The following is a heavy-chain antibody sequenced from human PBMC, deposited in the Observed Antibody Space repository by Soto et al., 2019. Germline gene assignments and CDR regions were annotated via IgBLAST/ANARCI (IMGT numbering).Heavy chain of an antibody. D-gene: IGHD3-22*01. Sequence: QVQLVQSGAEVKKPGASVKVSCKAFGFIFNNYAISWVRQAPGQGLEWMGWISANSGNTNYAQKLQGRVTMTTDTSTSTAYRELGSLGSDDAAGYYCATAGNYEGRGRAFWGKGTLVTVSS. J-gene: IGHJ4*02. CDR1: GFIFNNYA. CDR2: ISANSGNT. V-gene: IGHV1-18*04. CDR3: ATAGNYEGRGRAF.